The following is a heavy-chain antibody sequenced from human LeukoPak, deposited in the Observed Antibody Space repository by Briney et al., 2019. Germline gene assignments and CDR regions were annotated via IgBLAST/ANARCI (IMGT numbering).Heavy chain of an antibody. Sequence: ASVTVSCKASGYTFSGYYMHWVRRAAGQGFAWMGRIDSNSGGTNYAQNFQGRVTMTRDTSIGTVYMELISLRSDDTAVYYCAREMNYDDYRTSDYWGQGTLVTVSS. CDR3: AREMNYDDYRTSDY. D-gene: IGHD4-17*01. J-gene: IGHJ4*02. CDR1: GYTFSGYY. V-gene: IGHV1-2*02. CDR2: IDSNSGGT.